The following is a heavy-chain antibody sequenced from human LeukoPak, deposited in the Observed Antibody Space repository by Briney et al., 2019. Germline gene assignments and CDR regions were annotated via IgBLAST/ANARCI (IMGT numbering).Heavy chain of an antibody. D-gene: IGHD2-2*01. CDR2: INAGNGNT. Sequence: ASVKVSCKASGGTFSSYAISWVRQAPGQRLEWMGWINAGNGNTKYSQKFQGRVTITRDTSASTAYMELSSLRSEDTAVYYCARDAAAIMWFDPWGQGTLVTVSS. CDR3: ARDAAAIMWFDP. CDR1: GGTFSSYA. V-gene: IGHV1-3*01. J-gene: IGHJ5*02.